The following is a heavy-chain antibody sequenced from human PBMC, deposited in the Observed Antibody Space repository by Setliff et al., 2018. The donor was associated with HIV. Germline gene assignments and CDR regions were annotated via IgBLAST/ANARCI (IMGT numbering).Heavy chain of an antibody. CDR1: GFTLEKYW. J-gene: IGHJ4*02. CDR3: HSGYDTEEQSYFDY. CDR2: VNSDGSSK. D-gene: IGHD5-12*01. Sequence: GESLKISCAASGFTLEKYWMHWVRQAPGKGLVWVSRVNSDGSSKTYADSVKGRFTFSRDNAKNTLYLQMNSLRVEDTGVYYCHSGYDTEEQSYFDYWGQGTLVTVSS. V-gene: IGHV3-74*03.